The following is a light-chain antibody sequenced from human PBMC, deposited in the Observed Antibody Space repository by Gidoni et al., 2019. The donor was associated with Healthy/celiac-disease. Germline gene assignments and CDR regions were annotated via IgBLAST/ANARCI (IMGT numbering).Light chain of an antibody. Sequence: EIVMTQSPATLSVSPGERATLSCRASQTVSFNLDWYQQKPGQAPRLLIYGASTRATGIPARFSGSGSGTEFTLTISSLQSEDFAVYYCQQYNQWPPWTFGQGTKVEIK. V-gene: IGKV3-15*01. CDR1: QTVSFN. CDR2: GAS. J-gene: IGKJ1*01. CDR3: QQYNQWPPWT.